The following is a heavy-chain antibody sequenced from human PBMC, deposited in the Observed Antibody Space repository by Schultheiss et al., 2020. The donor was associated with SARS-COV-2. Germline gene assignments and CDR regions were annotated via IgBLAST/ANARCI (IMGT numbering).Heavy chain of an antibody. Sequence: TLSLTCTVSGGSISSSSYYWGWIRQPPGKGLEWIGSIYYSGSTYYNPSLKSRVTISVDTSKNQFSLKLSSVTAADTAVYYCARRVVWLWFRDEGMDVWGQGTTVTVSS. CDR3: ARRVVWLWFRDEGMDV. CDR1: GGSISSSSYY. J-gene: IGHJ6*02. V-gene: IGHV4-39*01. CDR2: IYYSGST. D-gene: IGHD3-10*01.